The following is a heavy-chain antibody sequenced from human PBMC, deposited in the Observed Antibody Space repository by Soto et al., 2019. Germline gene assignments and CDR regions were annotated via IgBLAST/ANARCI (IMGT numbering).Heavy chain of an antibody. V-gene: IGHV5-51*01. J-gene: IGHJ4*02. Sequence: GESLKISCEASGYSFTTYWIGWVRQMPGKGLEWMGIIYPGDSDTRYSPSFQGQVTISADKSISTAYLQWSSLKASDSAMFYCARKDIAGNSVDFWGQGTLVTVSS. CDR3: ARKDIAGNSVDF. CDR2: IYPGDSDT. CDR1: GYSFTTYW. D-gene: IGHD6-13*01.